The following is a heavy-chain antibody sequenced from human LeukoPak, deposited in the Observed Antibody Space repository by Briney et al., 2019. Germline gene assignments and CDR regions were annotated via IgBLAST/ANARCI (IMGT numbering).Heavy chain of an antibody. J-gene: IGHJ3*02. CDR2: IYSGGST. CDR1: GFTVSSNY. V-gene: IGHV3-53*01. D-gene: IGHD4-23*01. Sequence: GGSLRLSCAASGFTVSSNYMSWVRQAPGKGLEWVSVIYSGGSTYNADSVKGRFTISRDNSKNTLYLQMNSLRAEDTAVYYCARDASYGGYAFDIWGQGTMVTVSS. CDR3: ARDASYGGYAFDI.